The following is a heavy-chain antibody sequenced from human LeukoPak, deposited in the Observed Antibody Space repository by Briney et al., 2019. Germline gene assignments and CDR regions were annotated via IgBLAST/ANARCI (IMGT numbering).Heavy chain of an antibody. CDR1: GFTFSSYW. D-gene: IGHD3-10*01. V-gene: IGHV3-7*01. CDR3: ARDYVSGSFGP. J-gene: IGHJ5*02. CDR2: IKQDGSEK. Sequence: GGSLRLSCAASGFTFSSYWMSWVRQAPGKGLEWVANIKQDGSEKYYVDSVKGRFTISRDNAKNSLYLQMSSLRAEDTAVYYCARDYVSGSFGPWGQGTLVTVSS.